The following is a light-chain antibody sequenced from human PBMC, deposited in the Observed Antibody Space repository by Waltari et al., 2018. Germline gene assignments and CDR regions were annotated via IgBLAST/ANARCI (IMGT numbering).Light chain of an antibody. CDR3: QQSYSTPIT. CDR1: QSISSY. V-gene: IGKV1-39*01. Sequence: VGDRVTITCRASQSISSYLNWYQQKPGKAPKLLIYAASSLQSGVPSRFSGSGSGTDFTLTISSLQPEDFATYYCQQSYSTPITFGQGTRLEIK. CDR2: AAS. J-gene: IGKJ5*01.